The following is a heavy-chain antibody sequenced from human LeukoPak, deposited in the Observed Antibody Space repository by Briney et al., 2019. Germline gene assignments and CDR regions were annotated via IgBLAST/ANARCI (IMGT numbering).Heavy chain of an antibody. CDR2: INHSGST. D-gene: IGHD3-10*01. Sequence: SETLSLTCAVYGGSFSGYYWSWIRQPPGKGLEWMGEINHSGSTNYNPSLKSRVAISVDTSKNQFSLKLSSVTAADTAVYYCARRRLLWFGELPPFDYWGQGTLVTVSS. CDR3: ARRRLLWFGELPPFDY. CDR1: GGSFSGYY. V-gene: IGHV4-34*01. J-gene: IGHJ4*02.